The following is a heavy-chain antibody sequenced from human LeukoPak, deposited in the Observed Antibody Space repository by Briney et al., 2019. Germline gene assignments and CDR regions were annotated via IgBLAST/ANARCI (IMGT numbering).Heavy chain of an antibody. CDR3: ARAEEATLLDY. Sequence: GESLEISCKGSGYRFTSYWIGWVRQMPGKGLEWMGIIYPGDSDTRYSPSFQGQVTISADTSISTAYLQWSSLKAADTARYYCARAEEATLLDYWGQGTLVTVSS. D-gene: IGHD1-26*01. V-gene: IGHV5-51*01. CDR2: IYPGDSDT. CDR1: GYRFTSYW. J-gene: IGHJ4*02.